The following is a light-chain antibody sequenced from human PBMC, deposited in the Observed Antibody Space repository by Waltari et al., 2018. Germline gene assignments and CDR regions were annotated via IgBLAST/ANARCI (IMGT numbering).Light chain of an antibody. V-gene: IGLV2-11*01. CDR1: SSDVGGYNY. Sequence: QSALTQPRPVSGPPGQSVTISCTGTSSDVGGYNYVSWYQQHPGKAPKLMIYDVSKRPSGVPDRFSGSKSGNTASLTISGLQAEDEADYYCCSYAGSYPYVFGTGTKVTVL. CDR2: DVS. J-gene: IGLJ1*01. CDR3: CSYAGSYPYV.